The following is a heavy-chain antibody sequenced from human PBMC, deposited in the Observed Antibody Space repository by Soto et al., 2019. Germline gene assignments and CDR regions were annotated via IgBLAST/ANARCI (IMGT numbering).Heavy chain of an antibody. V-gene: IGHV3-23*01. J-gene: IGHJ4*02. Sequence: EVEVLESGGGLVQPGGSLRLSCAASGFTFSAYVMSWVRQAPGKGLEWVSSITSSGGGTYYADSVKGRFTISRDNSKNTLYLQMNSLRAEDTAVYYCAKVVIVVVTYFDYWGQGTLVTVSS. D-gene: IGHD3-22*01. CDR1: GFTFSAYV. CDR3: AKVVIVVVTYFDY. CDR2: ITSSGGGT.